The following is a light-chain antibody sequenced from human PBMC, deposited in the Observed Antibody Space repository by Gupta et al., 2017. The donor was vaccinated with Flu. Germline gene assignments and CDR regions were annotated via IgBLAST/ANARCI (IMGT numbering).Light chain of an antibody. CDR2: CAS. V-gene: IGKV4-1*01. J-gene: IGKJ1*01. Sequence: SLGAGATINCKSSQSSLYSSNDKNYSAWYQHKPRQPPKLLIYCASTRESGVPDRFSGRGSGTDLTLTISSLQAEDVAVYYCQQYDSTPRTFGQGTKVEIK. CDR3: QQYDSTPRT. CDR1: QSSLYSSNDKNY.